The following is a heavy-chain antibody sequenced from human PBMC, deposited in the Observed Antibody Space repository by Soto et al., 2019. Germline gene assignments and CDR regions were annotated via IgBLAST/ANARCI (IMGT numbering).Heavy chain of an antibody. CDR2: IKQDGSEK. V-gene: IGHV3-7*01. CDR1: GFTFSSYW. J-gene: IGHJ4*02. D-gene: IGHD6-13*01. Sequence: HPGGSLRLSCAASGFTFSSYWMSWVRQAPGKGLEWVANIKQDGSEKYYVDSVKGRFTISRDNAKNSLYLQINSLRAEDTAVYYCARDSTRRIAAAGLGSDYWGQGTLVTVSS. CDR3: ARDSTRRIAAAGLGSDY.